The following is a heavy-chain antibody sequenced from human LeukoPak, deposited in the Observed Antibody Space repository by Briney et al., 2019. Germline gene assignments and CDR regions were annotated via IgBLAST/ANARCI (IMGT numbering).Heavy chain of an antibody. CDR1: GFSLSTSGGG. CDR3: AHRTIYDAYDI. V-gene: IGHV2-5*02. CDR2: IFWDDDK. D-gene: IGHD2-2*02. Sequence: SGPTLVNPTQTLTLTCTFCGFSLSTSGGGVGWIRQHPGKALECLALIFWDDDKRYSPSLKSRLTITKDTSKNQVVLAMTNMDPVDTATYYCAHRTIYDAYDIWGQGTMVTVSS. J-gene: IGHJ3*02.